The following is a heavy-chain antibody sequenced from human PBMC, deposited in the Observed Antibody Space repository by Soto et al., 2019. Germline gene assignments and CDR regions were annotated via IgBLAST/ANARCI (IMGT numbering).Heavy chain of an antibody. CDR3: ARAPKVSGSAQTRPDF. Sequence: QVQLHQWGAGLLKPSETLSLACSLYSGSLSGYYWSWIRQPPGKGLEWIGEISPSGTTNYSPSLKRRVSISVVTSKNQFSLNLTSLTAADTAVYYCARAPKVSGSAQTRPDFWGQGSLVTVSS. CDR2: ISPSGTT. CDR1: SGSLSGYY. V-gene: IGHV4-34*01. J-gene: IGHJ4*02. D-gene: IGHD6-6*01.